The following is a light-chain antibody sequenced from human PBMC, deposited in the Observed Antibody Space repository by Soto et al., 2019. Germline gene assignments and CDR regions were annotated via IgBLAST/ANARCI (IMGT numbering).Light chain of an antibody. Sequence: QSVLTQPASVSGSPGQSITISCIGTSSDVGGYFYVSWYQQHPVKAPKLIIYEVSNRPSGVSNRFSGSKSGNTASLTISGLQAEDEADYYCASYTSSRPYVFGTGTKV. CDR2: EVS. CDR1: SSDVGGYFY. CDR3: ASYTSSRPYV. V-gene: IGLV2-14*01. J-gene: IGLJ1*01.